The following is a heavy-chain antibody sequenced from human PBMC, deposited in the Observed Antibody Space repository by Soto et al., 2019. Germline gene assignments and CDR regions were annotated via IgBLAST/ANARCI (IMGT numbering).Heavy chain of an antibody. CDR1: GYAFTSYG. D-gene: IGHD3-22*01. CDR3: ARNYRPFYYDSSGPTGFDY. Sequence: GASVKVSCKASGYAFTSYGISWVRQAPGQGLEWMGWISAYNGNTNYAQKLQGRVTMTTDTSTSTAYMELRSLRSYDTAVYYCARNYRPFYYDSSGPTGFDYWGQGTLVTVSS. CDR2: ISAYNGNT. V-gene: IGHV1-18*01. J-gene: IGHJ4*02.